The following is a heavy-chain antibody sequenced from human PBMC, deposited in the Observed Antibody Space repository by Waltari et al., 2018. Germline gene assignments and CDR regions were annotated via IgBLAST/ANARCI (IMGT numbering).Heavy chain of an antibody. CDR3: ARLDPNGFDDS. Sequence: QLQLQESGPGLVKPSETLSLTCFVSGDSMNSRSYSWGWIRQSPGRGLEWVGQMYITGLSEDNPSRRSRVSISIDRSKSQFSLTLTSLTAADTAVYHCARLDPNGFDDSWGQGTLVTVST. J-gene: IGHJ4*02. CDR2: MYITGLS. D-gene: IGHD2-8*01. V-gene: IGHV4-39*01. CDR1: GDSMNSRSYS.